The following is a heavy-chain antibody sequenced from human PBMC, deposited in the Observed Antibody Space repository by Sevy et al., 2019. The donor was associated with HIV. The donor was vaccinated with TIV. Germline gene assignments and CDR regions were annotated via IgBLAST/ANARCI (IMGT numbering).Heavy chain of an antibody. J-gene: IGHJ6*02. Sequence: ASVKVSCKASGYTFTSYDINWVRQATGQGLEWMGWMNPNSGNTGYAQKFQGRVTMTRNTSISTAYMELSSLRFEDTAVYYCARVTMVRGVGYYYYGMDVWGQGTTVTVSS. V-gene: IGHV1-8*01. CDR1: GYTFTSYD. CDR2: MNPNSGNT. D-gene: IGHD3-10*01. CDR3: ARVTMVRGVGYYYYGMDV.